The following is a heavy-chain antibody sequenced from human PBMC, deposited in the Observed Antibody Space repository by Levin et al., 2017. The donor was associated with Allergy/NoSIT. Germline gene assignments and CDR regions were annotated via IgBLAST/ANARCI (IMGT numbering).Heavy chain of an antibody. D-gene: IGHD3-10*01. CDR1: GDSISSSYW. J-gene: IGHJ4*02. CDR3: ARKDYSGSGSYRY. CDR2: IYHSGST. Sequence: SETLSLTCAVSGDSISSSYWWSWVRQLPGMGLEWIGEIYHSGSTNYNPSLKSRVTISVDKSKNQFSLKLSSGTAADTAVYYCARKDYSGSGSYRYWGQGTLVTVSS. V-gene: IGHV4-4*02.